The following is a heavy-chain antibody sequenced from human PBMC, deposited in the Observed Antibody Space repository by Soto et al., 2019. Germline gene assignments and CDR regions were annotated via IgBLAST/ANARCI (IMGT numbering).Heavy chain of an antibody. V-gene: IGHV3-23*01. CDR2: ISGSGTTA. D-gene: IGHD6-19*01. J-gene: IGHJ3*02. CDR1: GFVFSSCA. Sequence: EVQLLESGGGLVQPGGSLRLSCAAAGFVFSSCAMSWVRQAPGKGQEWVSDISGSGTTAYYADSVKGRFIFSRDNPKNTMYLQMNSLRAEYTAVYFCAKTTDGWFSAFEIWGQGTVVTVSS. CDR3: AKTTDGWFSAFEI.